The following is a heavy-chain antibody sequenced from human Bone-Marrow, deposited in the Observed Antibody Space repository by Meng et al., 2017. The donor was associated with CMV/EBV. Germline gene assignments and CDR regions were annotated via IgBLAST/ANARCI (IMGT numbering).Heavy chain of an antibody. CDR1: GYSFTSYW. CDR2: IYPGDSDT. CDR3: ARLYYDFWSGYTGSYYYGMDF. Sequence: KVSCKGSGYSFTSYWIGWVRQMPGKGLEWMGIIYPGDSDTRYSPSFQGQVTISADKSISTAYLQWSSLKASDTAMYYCARLYYDFWSGYTGSYYYGMDFWGQGTTVTVSS. D-gene: IGHD3-3*01. V-gene: IGHV5-51*01. J-gene: IGHJ6*02.